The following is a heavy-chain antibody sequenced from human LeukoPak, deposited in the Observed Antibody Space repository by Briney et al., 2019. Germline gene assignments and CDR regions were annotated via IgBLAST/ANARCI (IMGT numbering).Heavy chain of an antibody. CDR3: AKDIGDRAFDY. CDR2: ISWNSGSI. CDR1: GFTFDDYA. V-gene: IGHV3-9*01. Sequence: GRSLRLSCAASGFTFDDYAMHWVRQAPGEGLEWVSGISWNSGSIGYADSVKGRFTISRDNAKNSLYLQMNSLRAEDTALYYCAKDIGDRAFDYWGQGTLVTVSS. D-gene: IGHD3-10*01. J-gene: IGHJ4*02.